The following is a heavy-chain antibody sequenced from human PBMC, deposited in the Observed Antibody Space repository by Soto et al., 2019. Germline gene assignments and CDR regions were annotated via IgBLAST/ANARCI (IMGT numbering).Heavy chain of an antibody. J-gene: IGHJ4*02. CDR3: ARDAAVPGESDRFDY. D-gene: IGHD6-19*01. V-gene: IGHV4-4*02. CDR2: AYHNGLT. CDR1: GYSVTSNVW. Sequence: PXETLSLTCAVAGYSVTSNVWWSWVRQPPGKGLEWIGEAYHNGLTDYNPSLKSRVTMSVDTSKNEFSLKLTSLTAADTAIYYCARDAAVPGESDRFDYWGQGTLVTVSS.